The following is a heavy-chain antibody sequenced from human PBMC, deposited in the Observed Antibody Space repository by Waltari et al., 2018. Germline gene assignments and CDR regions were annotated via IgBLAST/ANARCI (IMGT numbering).Heavy chain of an antibody. V-gene: IGHV4-34*02. CDR1: GGSSFSAYY. Sequence: QVQLQQWGAGLLKPSETLSLSCAVHGGSSFSAYYWNWVRQVPGKGLEWIGEINDRGLTNYNPSLKSRVTMPVDTSRNQFSLTLTSVTAADTALYYCARSAAIVVRGRYFQYWGQGTLVTVSS. D-gene: IGHD3-10*01. J-gene: IGHJ1*01. CDR3: ARSAAIVVRGRYFQY. CDR2: INDRGLT.